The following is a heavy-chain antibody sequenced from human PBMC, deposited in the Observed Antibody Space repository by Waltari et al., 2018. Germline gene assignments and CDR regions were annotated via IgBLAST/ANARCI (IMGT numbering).Heavy chain of an antibody. CDR3: ARDVEGDGVLYGSPRRFDY. CDR2: INQSGST. CDR1: GGSFSGYY. Sequence: QVLLQQWGAGLLKPSETLSLTCAVYGGSFSGYYWTWIRQPPGTGLEWIGEINQSGSTNYNPSLKSRVTMSVDTSKNQFSLNLSSVTAADTAVYYCARDVEGDGVLYGSPRRFDYWGQGILVTVSS. J-gene: IGHJ4*02. D-gene: IGHD3-10*01. V-gene: IGHV4-34*01.